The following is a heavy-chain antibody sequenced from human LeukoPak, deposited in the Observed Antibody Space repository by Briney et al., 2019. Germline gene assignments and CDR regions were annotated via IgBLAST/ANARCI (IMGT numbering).Heavy chain of an antibody. J-gene: IGHJ4*02. V-gene: IGHV3-23*01. Sequence: GGSLRLSCAASGFTFSSYAMSWVRQAPGKGLEWVSAISGSGGSTYYADSVKGRFTISRDNSKNTLYLQMNSLSAEDTAVYYCARRGIVLGAAPVLKYSFDYWGQGTLVTVSS. CDR3: ARRGIVLGAAPVLKYSFDY. CDR2: ISGSGGST. CDR1: GFTFSSYA. D-gene: IGHD1-26*01.